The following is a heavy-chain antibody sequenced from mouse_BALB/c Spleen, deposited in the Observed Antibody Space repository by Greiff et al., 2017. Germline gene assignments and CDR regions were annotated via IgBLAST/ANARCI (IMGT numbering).Heavy chain of an antibody. CDR2: ISSGGST. J-gene: IGHJ4*01. CDR3: ARLDGGYAMDY. D-gene: IGHD2-3*01. V-gene: IGHV5-6-5*01. CDR1: GFTFSSYA. Sequence: DVKLVESGGGLVKPGGSLKLSCAASGFTFSSYAMSWVRQTPEKRLEWVASISSGGSTYYPDSVKGRFTISRDNARNILYLQMSSLRSEDTAMYYCARLDGGYAMDYWGQGTSVTVSS.